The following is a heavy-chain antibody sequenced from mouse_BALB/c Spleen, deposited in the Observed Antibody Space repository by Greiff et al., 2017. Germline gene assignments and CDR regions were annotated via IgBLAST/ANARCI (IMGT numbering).Heavy chain of an antibody. CDR1: GFNIKDTY. V-gene: IGHV14-3*02. D-gene: IGHD1-1*01. J-gene: IGHJ4*01. Sequence: EVKLMESGAELVKPGASVKLSCTASGFNIKDTYMHWVKQRPEQGLEWIGRIDPANGNTKYDPKFQGKATITADTSSNTAYLQLSSLTSEDTAVYYCARGGTTRAMDYWGQGTSVTVSS. CDR3: ARGGTTRAMDY. CDR2: IDPANGNT.